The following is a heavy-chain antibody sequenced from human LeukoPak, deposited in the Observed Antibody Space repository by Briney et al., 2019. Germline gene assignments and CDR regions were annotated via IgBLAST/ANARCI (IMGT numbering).Heavy chain of an antibody. V-gene: IGHV3-7*03. CDR1: GFTFSSSW. Sequence: GGSLRLSCAASGFTFSSSWMSWVRQAPGKGLEWVANINQGGSEVYYVDSLKGRFTMSRDNAKNSLFLQMNSLRAEDTAVYYCAKVDRVYDILTGYNYWGQGTLVTVSS. CDR3: AKVDRVYDILTGYNY. D-gene: IGHD3-9*01. J-gene: IGHJ4*02. CDR2: INQGGSEV.